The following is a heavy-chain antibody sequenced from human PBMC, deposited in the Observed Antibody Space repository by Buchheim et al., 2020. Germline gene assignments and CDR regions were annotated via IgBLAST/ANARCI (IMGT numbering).Heavy chain of an antibody. D-gene: IGHD2-2*01. CDR3: ARDLCSSTSCFFDY. J-gene: IGHJ4*02. CDR2: ISSDSGSI. CDR1: GFTFSHYS. V-gene: IGHV3-48*04. Sequence: EVQLVESGGGLVQPGGSLRLSCAASGFTFSHYSMNWVRQAPGKGLEWVSYISSDSGSIHYADSVKGRFTISRDNAKNTLYPQMNSLRAEDTAVYYCARDLCSSTSCFFDYWGQGTL.